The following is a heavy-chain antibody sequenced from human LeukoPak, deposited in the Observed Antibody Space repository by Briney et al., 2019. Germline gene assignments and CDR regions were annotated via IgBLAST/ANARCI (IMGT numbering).Heavy chain of an antibody. J-gene: IGHJ6*03. CDR3: AREGLVVPAAVIPSMDV. D-gene: IGHD2-2*01. CDR2: INWNGGST. Sequence: GGSLRLSCAASGFTFDDYGMSWVRQAPGKGLEWVSGINWNGGSTGYADSVKGRFTISRDNAKNSLYLQMNRLRAEDTALYYCAREGLVVPAAVIPSMDVWGKGTTVTVSS. V-gene: IGHV3-20*04. CDR1: GFTFDDYG.